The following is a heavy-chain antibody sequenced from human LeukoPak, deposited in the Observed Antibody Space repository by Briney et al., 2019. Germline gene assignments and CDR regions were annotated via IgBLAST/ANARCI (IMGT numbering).Heavy chain of an antibody. V-gene: IGHV3-23*01. J-gene: IGHJ4*02. CDR3: AKDMWTGSYYGNFFDY. D-gene: IGHD1-26*01. Sequence: GGSLRLSCTASGFTFSSYAMSWVRQAPGKGLEWVSAISGSGGSTYYADSVKGRFTISRDNSKNTLYLQMNSLRVEDTAVYYCAKDMWTGSYYGNFFDYWGQGTLVTVSS. CDR1: GFTFSSYA. CDR2: ISGSGGST.